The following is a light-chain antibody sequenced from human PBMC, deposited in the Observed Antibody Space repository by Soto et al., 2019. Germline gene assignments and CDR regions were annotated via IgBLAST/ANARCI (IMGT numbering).Light chain of an antibody. J-gene: IGLJ1*01. CDR3: CSSAGTHYV. V-gene: IGLV2-23*01. Sequence: QSALTQPASVSGSPGQSITISCTGTSSDVGSYNLVSWYQQHPGKAPKLMIYEGSKRPSGVSNRFSGSKSGNTASLTISGLQAEDEVDYYCCSSAGTHYVFGTGTKLTVL. CDR1: SSDVGSYNL. CDR2: EGS.